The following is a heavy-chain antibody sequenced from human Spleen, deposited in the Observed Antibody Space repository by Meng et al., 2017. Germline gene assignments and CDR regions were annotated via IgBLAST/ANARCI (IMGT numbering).Heavy chain of an antibody. CDR1: GFTFSTYE. V-gene: IGHV3-48*03. Sequence: GGSLRLSCAASGFTFSTYEMNWVRQAPGKGLEWLSYIDSDGTTIYYADSVKGRFTISRDNAKNSLYLQMNSLRAEDTGVYSCARGGLGYCTGGSCHFDYWGQGSLVTVSS. D-gene: IGHD2-15*01. CDR3: ARGGLGYCTGGSCHFDY. CDR2: IDSDGTTI. J-gene: IGHJ4*02.